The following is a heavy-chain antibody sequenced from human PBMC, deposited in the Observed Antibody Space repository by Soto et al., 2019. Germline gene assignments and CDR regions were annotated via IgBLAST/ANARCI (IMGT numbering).Heavy chain of an antibody. CDR3: ARGPGYYFDY. CDR2: ISSNGGST. Sequence: EVQLVESGGGLVQPGGSLRLSCAASGFTFSSYAMHWVRQAPGKGLEYVSAISSNGGSTYYANSVKGRFTISRDNSKITLYLQMGSLSAEDMAVYYCARGPGYYFDYWGQGTLVTVSS. CDR1: GFTFSSYA. J-gene: IGHJ4*02. V-gene: IGHV3-64*01.